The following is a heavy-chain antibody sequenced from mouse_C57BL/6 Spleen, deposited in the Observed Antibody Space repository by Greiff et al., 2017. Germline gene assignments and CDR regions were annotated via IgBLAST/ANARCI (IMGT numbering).Heavy chain of an antibody. D-gene: IGHD2-2*01. V-gene: IGHV1-55*01. CDR2: IYPGSGST. CDR3: ASPIYYVYDEGPFAY. Sequence: QVQLQQPGAELVKPGASVKMSCKASGYTFTSYWITWVKQRPGPGLEWIGDIYPGSGSTNYNEKFKSKATLTVDTSSSTAYMQLSSLTSEDSAVYYCASPIYYVYDEGPFAYWGQGTLVTVSA. J-gene: IGHJ3*01. CDR1: GYTFTSYW.